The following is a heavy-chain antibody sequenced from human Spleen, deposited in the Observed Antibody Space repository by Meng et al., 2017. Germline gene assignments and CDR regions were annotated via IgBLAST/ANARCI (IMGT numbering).Heavy chain of an antibody. Sequence: ETLSLTCAASGLTFSNGWMTWVRQAPGKGLEWVGRIGYKSGGETTEYAAPVKGRFSISRDDSKNTLYLQMNRLKTEDTAVYYCTTGTDIDDYWGQGTLVTVSS. D-gene: IGHD2-15*01. CDR3: TTGTDIDDY. J-gene: IGHJ4*02. CDR1: GLTFSNGW. V-gene: IGHV3-15*04. CDR2: IGYKSGGETT.